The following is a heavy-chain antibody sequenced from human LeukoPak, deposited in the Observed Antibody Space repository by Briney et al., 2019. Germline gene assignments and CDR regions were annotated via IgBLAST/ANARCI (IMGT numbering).Heavy chain of an antibody. CDR1: GYTFTAYY. CDR2: INPNSGDT. D-gene: IGHD6-13*01. Sequence: GASVKVSCKSSGYTFTAYYMHWVRQAPGQGLEWMGWINPNSGDTNYAQNFQGRVTMTRDTSINTAYMGLSSLRSDDTAVYYCARIKWSAANDWGQGTLVTVSS. J-gene: IGHJ4*02. CDR3: ARIKWSAAND. V-gene: IGHV1-2*02.